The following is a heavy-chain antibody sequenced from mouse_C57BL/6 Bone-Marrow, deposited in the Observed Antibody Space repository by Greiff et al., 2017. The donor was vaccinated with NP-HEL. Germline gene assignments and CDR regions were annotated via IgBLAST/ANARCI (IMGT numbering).Heavy chain of an antibody. CDR3: ARWITTVVPSFAY. D-gene: IGHD1-1*01. CDR2: IHPNSGST. CDR1: GYTFTSYW. V-gene: IGHV1-64*01. J-gene: IGHJ3*01. Sequence: QVQLKQPGAELVKPGASVKLSCKASGYTFTSYWMHWVKQRPGQGLEWIGMIHPNSGSTNYNEKFKSKATLTVDKSSSTAYMQLSSLTSEDSAVYYCARWITTVVPSFAYWGQGTLVTVSA.